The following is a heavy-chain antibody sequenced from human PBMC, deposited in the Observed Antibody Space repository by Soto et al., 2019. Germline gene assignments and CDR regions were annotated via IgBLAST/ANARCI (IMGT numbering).Heavy chain of an antibody. CDR3: NRGQGAPIGDYYDHGMDV. D-gene: IGHD2-2*02. CDR1: GFNFSGSA. CDR2: IRSRDNNYAT. J-gene: IGHJ6*01. V-gene: IGHV3-73*01. Sequence: GGSLRLSCAASGFNFSGSAIHWVRQASGKGLGWVGRIRSRDNNYATSSAASVKGRFKFSRADSKYPAYLQMSTLKTEDTAVYYCNRGQGAPIGDYYDHGMDVWGQGTTDTVSS.